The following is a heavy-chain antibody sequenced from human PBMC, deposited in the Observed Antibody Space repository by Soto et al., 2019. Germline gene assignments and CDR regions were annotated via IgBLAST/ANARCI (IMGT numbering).Heavy chain of an antibody. Sequence: GGSLRLSCAASGFTFDDYAMHWVRQAPGKGLEWVSGISWNSGSIGYADSVKGRFTISRDNAKNSLYLQMNSLRAEDTALYYCAKDRDLWLRFPSLDYWGQGTLVTVSS. V-gene: IGHV3-9*01. J-gene: IGHJ4*02. D-gene: IGHD5-12*01. CDR2: ISWNSGSI. CDR3: AKDRDLWLRFPSLDY. CDR1: GFTFDDYA.